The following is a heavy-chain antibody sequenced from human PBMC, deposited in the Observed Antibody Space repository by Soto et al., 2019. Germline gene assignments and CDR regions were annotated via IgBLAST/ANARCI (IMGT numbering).Heavy chain of an antibody. CDR2: IIPILGIA. J-gene: IGHJ3*02. V-gene: IGHV1-69*02. CDR3: ARALGYCSSTSCYKGGVDAFDI. CDR1: GGTFSSYT. Sequence: QVQLVQSGAEVKKPGSSVKVSCKASGGTFSSYTISWVRQAPGQGLEWMGRIIPILGIANYAQKFQGRVTITADKSTSTADMELSSLRSEDTAVYYCARALGYCSSTSCYKGGVDAFDIWGQGTMVTVSS. D-gene: IGHD2-2*02.